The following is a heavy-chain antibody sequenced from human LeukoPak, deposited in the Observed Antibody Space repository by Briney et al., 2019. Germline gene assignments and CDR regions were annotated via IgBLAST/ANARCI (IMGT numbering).Heavy chain of an antibody. V-gene: IGHV4-34*01. D-gene: IGHD1-7*01. CDR2: ISHEGDS. J-gene: IGHJ6*03. CDR1: GVSLRGYY. Sequence: SETLSLTCAVYGVSLRGYYWSWIRQSPEKGREGIGEISHEGDSIYNPSLKSRLTLSVAMSTTQFSLKLRSVTAADTAVYYCARGRNYVSDFYFDVWGKGTTVIVSS. CDR3: ARGRNYVSDFYFDV.